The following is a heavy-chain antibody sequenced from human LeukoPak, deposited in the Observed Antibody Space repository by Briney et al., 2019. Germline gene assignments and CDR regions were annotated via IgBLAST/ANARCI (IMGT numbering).Heavy chain of an antibody. CDR3: ARDHNYAFDN. Sequence: PGGSLRLSCTASGFPFIEYSMNWVRQVPGKGLEWIAYIGIDSGNTNYADSVRGRFTISADKTENSLYLQMNSLRVEDTAVYYCARDHNYAFDNWGQGTLVSVAS. V-gene: IGHV3-48*01. CDR2: IGIDSGNT. J-gene: IGHJ4*02. CDR1: GFPFIEYS. D-gene: IGHD1-1*01.